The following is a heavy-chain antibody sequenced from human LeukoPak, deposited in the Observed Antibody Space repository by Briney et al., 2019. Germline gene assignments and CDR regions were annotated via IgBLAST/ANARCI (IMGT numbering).Heavy chain of an antibody. CDR2: ISSSSSYI. CDR1: GFTFSSYS. D-gene: IGHD5-12*01. V-gene: IGHV3-21*01. CDR3: AREGYDYFGYYYYGMDV. Sequence: PGGSLRLSCAASGFTFSSYSMNWARQAPGKGLEWVSSISSSSSYIYYADSVKGRFTISRDNAKNSLYLQMNSLRAEDTAVYYCAREGYDYFGYYYYGMDVWGKGTTVTVSS. J-gene: IGHJ6*04.